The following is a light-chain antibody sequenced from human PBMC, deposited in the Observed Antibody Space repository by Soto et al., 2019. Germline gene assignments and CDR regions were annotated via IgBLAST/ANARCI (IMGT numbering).Light chain of an antibody. V-gene: IGLV4-69*01. Sequence: QLVLTQSPSASASLGASVKLTCTLSSGHSSYAIAWHQQQPEKGPRYLMKVNSDGSHSKGDGIPARFSGSSSGAERYLTISSLQSEDEDDYYWQTWGAGVQGLVFGGGTKLTVL. CDR3: QTWGAGVQGLV. J-gene: IGLJ2*01. CDR1: SGHSSYA. CDR2: VNSDGSH.